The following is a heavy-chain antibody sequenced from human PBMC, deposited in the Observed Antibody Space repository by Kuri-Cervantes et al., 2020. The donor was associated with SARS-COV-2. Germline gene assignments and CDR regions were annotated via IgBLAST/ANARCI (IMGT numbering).Heavy chain of an antibody. D-gene: IGHD2-15*01. CDR1: GGSISSSSYY. Sequence: SETLSLTCTVSGGSISSSSYYWGWIRQPPGKGLEWIGSIYYSGSTYYNPSLKSRVTISVDTSKNQFSLKLSSVTAADTAVYYCARDRSPPDCSGGSCRRGDAFDIWGQGTMVTVSS. J-gene: IGHJ3*02. CDR3: ARDRSPPDCSGGSCRRGDAFDI. V-gene: IGHV4-39*02. CDR2: IYYSGST.